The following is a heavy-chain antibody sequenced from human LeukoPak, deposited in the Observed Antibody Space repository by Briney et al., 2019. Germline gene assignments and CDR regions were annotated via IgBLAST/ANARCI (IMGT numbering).Heavy chain of an antibody. CDR1: GFTFSSYE. CDR3: ARELGYSSGWTGLVPGYYGMGV. CDR2: ISSSGSTI. J-gene: IGHJ6*04. V-gene: IGHV3-48*03. D-gene: IGHD6-19*01. Sequence: GGSLRLSCAASGFTFSSYEMNWVRQAPGKGLEWVSYISSSGSTIYYAYSVKGRFTISRDNARTSLYLQMNSLRAEDTAVYYCARELGYSSGWTGLVPGYYGMGVWGKGTTVTVSS.